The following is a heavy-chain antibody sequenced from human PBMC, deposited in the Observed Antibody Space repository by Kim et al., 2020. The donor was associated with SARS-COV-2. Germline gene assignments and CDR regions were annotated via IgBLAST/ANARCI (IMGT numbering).Heavy chain of an antibody. J-gene: IGHJ4*02. CDR3: ARVYGDYANYFDS. D-gene: IGHD4-17*01. CDR2: INTGDGNT. CDR1: GYTFTNFA. V-gene: IGHV1-3*04. Sequence: ASVKVSCKASGYTFTNFAIHWVRQAPGQSLEAMVWINTGDGNTEYAQKFQGTVTITRDRSASTAYMELSSLTSEDTAMYYCARVYGDYANYFDSWGQGTLVTVSS.